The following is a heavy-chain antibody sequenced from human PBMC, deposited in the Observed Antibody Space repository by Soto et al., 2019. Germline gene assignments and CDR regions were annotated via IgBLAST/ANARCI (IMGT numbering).Heavy chain of an antibody. V-gene: IGHV1-69*12. Sequence: QVQLVQSGAEVKKPGSSVKVFCKASGGTFSSYAISWVRQAPVQGLEWMGGIIPIFGTANYAQKFQCRVTITADESTSTAYMELSSLRSENTAVYYCARDRDCISTSCYFSSYYGMDVWGQGTTVTVSS. CDR1: GGTFSSYA. J-gene: IGHJ6*02. CDR2: IIPIFGTA. CDR3: ARDRDCISTSCYFSSYYGMDV. D-gene: IGHD2-2*01.